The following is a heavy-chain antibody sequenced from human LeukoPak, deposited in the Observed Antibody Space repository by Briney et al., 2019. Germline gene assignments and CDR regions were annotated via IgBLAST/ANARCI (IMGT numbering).Heavy chain of an antibody. CDR1: GGTFSSYA. D-gene: IGHD3-3*01. J-gene: IGHJ4*02. CDR2: IIPIFGTA. V-gene: IGHV1-69*13. Sequence: ASVKVSCKASGGTFSSYAISWVRQAPGQGLEWMGGIIPIFGTANYAQKFQGRVTITADESTSTAYMELSSLRSEDTAVYYCARDTIFGVVIINFDYWGQGTLVTVSS. CDR3: ARDTIFGVVIINFDY.